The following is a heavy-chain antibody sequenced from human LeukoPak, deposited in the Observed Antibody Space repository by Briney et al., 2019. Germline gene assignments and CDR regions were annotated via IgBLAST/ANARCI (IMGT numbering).Heavy chain of an antibody. CDR2: ITSSSSYI. D-gene: IGHD5-18*01. J-gene: IGHJ6*03. CDR3: ETTVEGGYSYGFLSYYYMDV. Sequence: GGSLRLSCAASGFTFSSFDMDWVRQAPGKGLEWVSSITSSSSYIYYAASLKGRFTISRDNAKNSLYLQMNSLRAEDTAVYYCETTVEGGYSYGFLSYYYMDVWGKGTTVIVSS. V-gene: IGHV3-21*01. CDR1: GFTFSSFD.